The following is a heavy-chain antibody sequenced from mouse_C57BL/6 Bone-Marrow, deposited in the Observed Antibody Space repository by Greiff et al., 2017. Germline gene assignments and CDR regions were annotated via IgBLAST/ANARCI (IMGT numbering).Heavy chain of an antibody. CDR3: ARIAYYGSSSTFDY. J-gene: IGHJ2*01. D-gene: IGHD1-1*01. V-gene: IGHV8-8*01. CDR2: IWWDDDK. Sequence: QVTLKESGPGILQPSQTLSLTCSFSGFSLRTFGMGVGWIRQPSGKGLEWLAHIWWDDDKYYNPALKSRLTISKDTSKNQVFLKIANVDTADTATYYCARIAYYGSSSTFDYWGQGTTLTVSS. CDR1: GFSLRTFGMG.